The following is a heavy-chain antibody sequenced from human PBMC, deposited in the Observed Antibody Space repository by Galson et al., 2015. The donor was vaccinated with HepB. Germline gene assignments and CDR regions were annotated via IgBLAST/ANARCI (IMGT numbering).Heavy chain of an antibody. Sequence: SVKVSCKASGYTFTGYYMHWVRQAPGQGLEWMGWINPNSGGTNYAQKFQGRVTMTRDTSISTAYMELSRLRSDDTAVYYCARDGGSIVVVPAAIDYWGQGTLVTVSS. V-gene: IGHV1-2*02. J-gene: IGHJ4*02. D-gene: IGHD2-2*01. CDR2: INPNSGGT. CDR1: GYTFTGYY. CDR3: ARDGGSIVVVPAAIDY.